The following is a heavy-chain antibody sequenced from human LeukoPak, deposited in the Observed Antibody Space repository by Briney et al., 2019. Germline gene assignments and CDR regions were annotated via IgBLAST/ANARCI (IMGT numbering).Heavy chain of an antibody. CDR3: ARSGQQVGFAY. V-gene: IGHV6-1*01. D-gene: IGHD6-13*01. CDR1: GDSVSSNSAA. J-gene: IGHJ4*02. CDR2: TYYRSKWYS. Sequence: SQTLSLTCVISGDSVSSNSAAWNWIRRSPSRGLEWLGRTYYRSKWYSDYVLSMKSRITISPDTSRNQFSLQLNSVTPEDTALYYCARSGQQVGFAYWGQGTLVTVSS.